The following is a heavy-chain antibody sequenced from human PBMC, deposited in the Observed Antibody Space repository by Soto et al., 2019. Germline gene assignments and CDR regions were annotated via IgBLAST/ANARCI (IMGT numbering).Heavy chain of an antibody. Sequence: HSQTLSLTCAISGDSVSSNSAAWNWIRQSPSRGLEWLGRTYYRSKWYNEYAVPVKSRITIKPDTSKNQFSLQLNSVIPEDTAVYYCAGMQEGALAYWGQGTLVTVSS. J-gene: IGHJ4*02. CDR1: GDSVSSNSAA. CDR2: TYYRSKWYN. V-gene: IGHV6-1*01. CDR3: AGMQEGALAY.